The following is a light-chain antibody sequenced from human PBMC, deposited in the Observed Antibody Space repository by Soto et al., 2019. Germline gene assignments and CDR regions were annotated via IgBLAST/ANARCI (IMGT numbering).Light chain of an antibody. CDR2: AAS. CDR1: QSVSAK. V-gene: IGKV3-15*01. Sequence: ETVMTQSPATLSVAPGERATLSCRASQSVSAKIASYQQLPGQAPMLLIYAASTMATPIPATFSCSGSGTEFTLTISTLPFADFAVYFCQQYNNWAPVTVGPGTLVD. J-gene: IGKJ3*01. CDR3: QQYNNWAPVT.